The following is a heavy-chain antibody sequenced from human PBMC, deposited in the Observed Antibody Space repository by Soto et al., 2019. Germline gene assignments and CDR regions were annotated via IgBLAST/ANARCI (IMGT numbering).Heavy chain of an antibody. V-gene: IGHV4-30-4*01. CDR3: ASPGSHYGGNSEGNYYGMDV. J-gene: IGHJ6*02. CDR2: IYYSGST. CDR1: GGSIGSGDYY. D-gene: IGHD4-17*01. Sequence: SETLSLTCTVSGGSIGSGDYYWSWIRQPPGKGLEWIGYIYYSGSTYYNPSLKSRVTISVDTSKNQFSLKLSSVTAADTAVYYCASPGSHYGGNSEGNYYGMDVWGQGTTVTVSS.